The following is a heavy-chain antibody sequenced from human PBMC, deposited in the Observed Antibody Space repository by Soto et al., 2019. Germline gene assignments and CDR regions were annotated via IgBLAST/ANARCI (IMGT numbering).Heavy chain of an antibody. CDR3: ARHQGPAAGNYGMDV. Sequence: EVQLVESGGGLVKPGGSLRLSCEASGFTFSSYSMNWVRQAPGKGLEWVASISSSSSYIYYADSVKGRFTISRDKAKNSLFLQMSSLRAEDTALYYCARHQGPAAGNYGMDVWGRGTTVTVSS. J-gene: IGHJ6*02. CDR2: ISSSSSYI. D-gene: IGHD6-13*01. V-gene: IGHV3-21*02. CDR1: GFTFSSYS.